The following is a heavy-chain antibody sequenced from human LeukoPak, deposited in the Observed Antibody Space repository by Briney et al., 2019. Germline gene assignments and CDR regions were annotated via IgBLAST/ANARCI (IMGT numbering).Heavy chain of an antibody. V-gene: IGHV4-39*01. D-gene: IGHD5-18*01. J-gene: IGHJ4*02. CDR1: GGSISSNSYY. Sequence: SETLSLTCTVSGGSISSNSYYWGWIRQPPGKGLEWIGSIYYSGRTYYNPSLRSRVTISVDTSKNQFSLKLSSVTAADTAVYYCVRLRYSSQGDYWGQGTLVTVSS. CDR2: IYYSGRT. CDR3: VRLRYSSQGDY.